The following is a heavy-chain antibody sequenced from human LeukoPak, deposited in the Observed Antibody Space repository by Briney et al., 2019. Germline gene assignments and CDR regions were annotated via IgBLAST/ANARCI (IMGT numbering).Heavy chain of an antibody. D-gene: IGHD3-3*01. Sequence: SGGSLRLSCAASGFTFSSYTMNWVRQAPGKGLEWVGRITYKANSYTTHYAASVEGRFTISRDDSRNSLYLQMNSLKTEDTAVYYCARRLLVHDGFDIWGQGTMVTVSS. CDR3: ARRLLVHDGFDI. J-gene: IGHJ3*02. V-gene: IGHV3-72*01. CDR1: GFTFSSYT. CDR2: ITYKANSYTT.